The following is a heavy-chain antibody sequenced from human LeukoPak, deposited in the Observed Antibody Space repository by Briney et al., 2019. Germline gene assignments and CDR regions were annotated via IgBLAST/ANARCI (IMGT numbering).Heavy chain of an antibody. Sequence: SETLSLTCTVSGGSISIYYWSWIRQPPGKGLEWIGYIYYSGSTNYNPSLKSRDTISVDTSKNQFSLELSSVTAADTAVYYCARVPKLAYFDYWGQGTLVTVSS. V-gene: IGHV4-59*01. CDR1: GGSISIYY. CDR2: IYYSGST. CDR3: ARVPKLAYFDY. D-gene: IGHD1-1*01. J-gene: IGHJ4*02.